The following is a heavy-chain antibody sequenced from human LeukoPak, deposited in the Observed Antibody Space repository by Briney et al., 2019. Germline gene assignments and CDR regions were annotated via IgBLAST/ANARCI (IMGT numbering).Heavy chain of an antibody. D-gene: IGHD3-3*01. Sequence: PGGSLRLSCAASGSIFSNAGLSCVRQVPGKGLEWVGRIKSKTDGETIDYAAPVKGRFTISRDDSENTLYLEMNSLKTEDTAVYYCTTGGGVLRFLGGQGTLVTVSS. CDR3: TTGGGVLRFL. CDR2: IKSKTDGETI. CDR1: GSIFSNAG. V-gene: IGHV3-15*01. J-gene: IGHJ4*02.